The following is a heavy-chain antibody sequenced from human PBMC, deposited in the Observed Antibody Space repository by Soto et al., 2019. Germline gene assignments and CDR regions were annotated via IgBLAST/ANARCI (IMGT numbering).Heavy chain of an antibody. J-gene: IGHJ4*02. V-gene: IGHV1-69*02. CDR1: GGTFSSYT. D-gene: IGHD2-15*01. Sequence: QVQLVQSGAEVKKPGSSVKVSCKASGGTFSSYTISWVRQAPGQGLEWMGGIIPILGIANYAQKFQGRVTITADKSTSTAYMELSSLRSEDTAVYYCARICGSGGSCYEAGDYWGQGTLVTVSS. CDR3: ARICGSGGSCYEAGDY. CDR2: IIPILGIA.